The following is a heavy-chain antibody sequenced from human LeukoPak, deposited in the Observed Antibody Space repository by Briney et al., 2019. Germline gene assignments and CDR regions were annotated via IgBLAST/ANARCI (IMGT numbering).Heavy chain of an antibody. D-gene: IGHD3-10*01. V-gene: IGHV4-59*01. CDR1: GGSISSYY. CDR3: ARHYDSGTYPLDY. J-gene: IGHJ4*02. CDR2: IYYTGST. Sequence: SETLSLTCTVSGGSISSYYWSWIRQPPGKGLEWMGNIYYTGSTSYNPSLKSRITISLDTSKNHYSLKLTSVTAADTAVYYCARHYDSGTYPLDYWGQGTLVTVSS.